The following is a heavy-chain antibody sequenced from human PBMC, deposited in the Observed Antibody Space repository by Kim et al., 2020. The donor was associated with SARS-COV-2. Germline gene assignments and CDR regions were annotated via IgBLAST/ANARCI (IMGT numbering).Heavy chain of an antibody. D-gene: IGHD3-22*01. Sequence: PSLHGQITISADNAINTAYLQWGSLRASDTAMYYCARLYYDSSGFEYFDYWGQGTLVTVSS. V-gene: IGHV5-51*01. CDR3: ARLYYDSSGFEYFDY. J-gene: IGHJ4*02.